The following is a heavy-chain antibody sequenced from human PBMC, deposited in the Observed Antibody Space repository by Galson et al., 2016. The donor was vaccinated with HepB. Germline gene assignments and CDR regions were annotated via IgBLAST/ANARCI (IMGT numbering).Heavy chain of an antibody. J-gene: IGHJ3*01. D-gene: IGHD4-17*01. CDR3: ARGVGYGDYTFDV. Sequence: SLRLSCAASGFTFSSNGMHWVRQAPGKGLEWVVVIWYDGSNKYYADSVKGRFTISRDNSKNTLYLQMNILRPEDTAVYYCARGVGYGDYTFDVWGQGTMVIVSS. CDR1: GFTFSSNG. CDR2: IWYDGSNK. V-gene: IGHV3-33*01.